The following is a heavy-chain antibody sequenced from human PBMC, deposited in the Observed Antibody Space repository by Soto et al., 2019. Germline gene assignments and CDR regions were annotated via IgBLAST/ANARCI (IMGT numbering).Heavy chain of an antibody. D-gene: IGHD3-10*01. J-gene: IGHJ6*02. Sequence: SVKVSCKASADTYTTYFLSWVRQAPGQGLEWMGGIIPILGTTNYAQKFQGRVKITADESTRTVYMELSSLRSEDTAVYYCARRLSSFYDYVMDIWGQGTTVTVSS. CDR3: ARRLSSFYDYVMDI. CDR1: ADTYTTYF. V-gene: IGHV1-69*13. CDR2: IIPILGTT.